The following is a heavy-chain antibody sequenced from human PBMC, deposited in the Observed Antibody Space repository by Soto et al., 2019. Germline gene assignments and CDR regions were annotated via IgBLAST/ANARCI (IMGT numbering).Heavy chain of an antibody. V-gene: IGHV3-33*01. D-gene: IGHD5-18*01. J-gene: IGHJ4*02. CDR2: IWYDGSNK. Sequence: GSLRLSCGASGFTFSSYGMHWVRQAPGKGLEWVAVIWYDGSNKYYADSVKGRFTISRDNSKNTLYLQMNSLRAEDTAVYYCARGIQLWFPYFDYWGQGTLVTVSS. CDR3: ARGIQLWFPYFDY. CDR1: GFTFSSYG.